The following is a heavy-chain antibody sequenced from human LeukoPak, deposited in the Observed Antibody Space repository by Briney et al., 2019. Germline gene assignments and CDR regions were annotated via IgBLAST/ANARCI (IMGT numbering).Heavy chain of an antibody. CDR2: IIPIFGTA. Sequence: GASVKVSCKASGGTFSSYAISWVRQAPGQGLEWMGGIIPIFGTANYAQKFQGRVTITADKSTSTAYMELSSLRSEDTAVYYCARFSMITFGGVIVPGGAFDIWGQGTMVTVSS. J-gene: IGHJ3*02. CDR3: ARFSMITFGGVIVPGGAFDI. CDR1: GGTFSSYA. V-gene: IGHV1-69*06. D-gene: IGHD3-16*02.